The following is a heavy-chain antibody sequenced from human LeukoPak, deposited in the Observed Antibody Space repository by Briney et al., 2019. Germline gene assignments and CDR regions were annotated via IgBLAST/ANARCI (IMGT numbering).Heavy chain of an antibody. CDR3: ARVPLRRGMDV. Sequence: SGTLSLTCTVSGGFISSYYWSWIRQPPGKGLEWIGYIYYSGSTNYNPSLKSRVTISVDTSKNQFTLKLSSVTAADTAVYYCARVPLRRGMDVWGQGTTVTVTS. V-gene: IGHV4-59*01. CDR1: GGFISSYY. J-gene: IGHJ6*02. CDR2: IYYSGST.